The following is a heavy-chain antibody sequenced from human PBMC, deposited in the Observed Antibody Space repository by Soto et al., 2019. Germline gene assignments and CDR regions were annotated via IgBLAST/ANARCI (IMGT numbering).Heavy chain of an antibody. CDR1: GGSFSGYY. CDR3: ARKGYYGSGSYRYFDY. D-gene: IGHD3-10*01. Sequence: QVQLQQWGAGLLKPSETLSLTCAVYGGSFSGYYWSWIRQPPGKGLEWIGEINHSGSTNYNPSLKGRVTISVDTSKNQFSLKLSSVTAADTAVYYCARKGYYGSGSYRYFDYWGQGTLVTVSS. J-gene: IGHJ4*02. CDR2: INHSGST. V-gene: IGHV4-34*01.